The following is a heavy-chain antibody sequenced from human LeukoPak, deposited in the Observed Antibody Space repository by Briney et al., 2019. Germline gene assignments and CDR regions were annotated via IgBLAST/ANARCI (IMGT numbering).Heavy chain of an antibody. CDR3: ARSPPYNWNYGNYFDY. CDR2: INSDGSST. Sequence: GGSLRLSCAASGFTFSSYGMHWVRQAPGKGLVWVSRINSDGSSTSYADSVKGRFTISRDNAKDTLYLQMNSLRAGDTAVYYCARSPPYNWNYGNYFDYWGQGTLVTVSS. V-gene: IGHV3-74*01. CDR1: GFTFSSYG. D-gene: IGHD1-7*01. J-gene: IGHJ4*02.